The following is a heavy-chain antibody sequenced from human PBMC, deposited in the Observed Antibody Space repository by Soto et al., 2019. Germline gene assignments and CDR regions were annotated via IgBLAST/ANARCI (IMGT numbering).Heavy chain of an antibody. D-gene: IGHD3-3*01. Sequence: PSETLSLTCAVYGGSFSGYYWSWIRQPPGKGLEWIGEINHSGSTNYNPSLKSRVTISVDTSKNQFSLKLSSVTAADTAVYYCARGGRYDFWSGTGPLDYWGQGTLVTVSS. CDR2: INHSGST. CDR3: ARGGRYDFWSGTGPLDY. J-gene: IGHJ4*02. CDR1: GGSFSGYY. V-gene: IGHV4-34*01.